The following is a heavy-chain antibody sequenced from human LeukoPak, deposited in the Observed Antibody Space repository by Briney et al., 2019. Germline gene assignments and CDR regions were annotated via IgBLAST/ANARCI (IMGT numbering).Heavy chain of an antibody. J-gene: IGHJ4*02. CDR3: AKPPGKLLELLPLDY. Sequence: GGSLRLSCAASGFTFGSYGMHWVRQAPGRGLEWVAVISYDGSNKYYADSVKGRFTISRDNSKNTLYLQMNCLRAEDTAVYYCAKPPGKLLELLPLDYWGQGTLVTVSS. V-gene: IGHV3-30*18. CDR2: ISYDGSNK. CDR1: GFTFGSYG. D-gene: IGHD1-7*01.